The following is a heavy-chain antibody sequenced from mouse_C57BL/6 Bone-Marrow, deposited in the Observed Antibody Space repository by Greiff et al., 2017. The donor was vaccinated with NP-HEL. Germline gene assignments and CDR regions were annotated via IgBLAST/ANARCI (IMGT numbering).Heavy chain of an antibody. Sequence: QVQLQQPGTELVKPGASVKLSCTASGYTFTSYWMHWVKQRPGQGLEWIGNINPSNGGTNYNEKFKSKATLTVDKSSSTAYMQLSSLTSEDSAVYYCARSTYGNYPAWFAYWGQGTLVTVSA. V-gene: IGHV1-53*01. D-gene: IGHD2-1*01. CDR1: GYTFTSYW. CDR2: INPSNGGT. CDR3: ARSTYGNYPAWFAY. J-gene: IGHJ3*01.